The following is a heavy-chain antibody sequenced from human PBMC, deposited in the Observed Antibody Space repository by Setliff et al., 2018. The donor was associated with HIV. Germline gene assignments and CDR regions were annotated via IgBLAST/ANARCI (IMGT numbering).Heavy chain of an antibody. D-gene: IGHD3-3*01. V-gene: IGHV4-31*11. Sequence: SETLSLTCAVSGGSISSGGSYWSWIRQHPGKGLEWIGYIYYSGSTSYNPSLKSRATISVDTSKNHFSLRLSSVTAADTAVYYCVMGWLLAFDIWGQGTMVTVSS. CDR3: VMGWLLAFDI. J-gene: IGHJ3*02. CDR1: GGSISSGGSY. CDR2: IYYSGST.